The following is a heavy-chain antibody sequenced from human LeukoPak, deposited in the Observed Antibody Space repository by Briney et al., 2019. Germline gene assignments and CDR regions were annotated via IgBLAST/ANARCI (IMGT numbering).Heavy chain of an antibody. CDR1: GGSVSSGTYY. J-gene: IGHJ6*02. D-gene: IGHD2-15*01. CDR3: AKDRSGAYYYYGLDV. V-gene: IGHV4-61*01. Sequence: SETLSLTCTVSGGSVSSGTYYWNWIRQPPGKGLEWIGYIYYSGSTNYNPSLKSRATISIDGSKNQFSLKLSYVTAADTAVYYCAKDRSGAYYYYGLDVWGQGTTVTVS. CDR2: IYYSGST.